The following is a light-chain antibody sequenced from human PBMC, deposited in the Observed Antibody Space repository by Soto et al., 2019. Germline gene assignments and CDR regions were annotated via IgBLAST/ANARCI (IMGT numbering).Light chain of an antibody. Sequence: EIVMTQSPATLSESPGQGATLSYKASQGIGDTLAWYQQKPGQTPRLLIYDTSIRATGVPARFSGSRSGAEFTLTIASVQPEDFATYYCQQYSSYSPLTFGGGNKVDIK. V-gene: IGKV3-15*01. CDR3: QQYSSYSPLT. CDR1: QGIGDT. J-gene: IGKJ4*01. CDR2: DTS.